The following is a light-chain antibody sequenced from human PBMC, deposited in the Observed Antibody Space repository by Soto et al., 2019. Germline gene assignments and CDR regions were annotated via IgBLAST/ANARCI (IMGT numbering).Light chain of an antibody. CDR3: QSYDTTNPYVV. CDR2: EDN. Sequence: NFMLTQPHSVSESPGKTVTISCTRSSGSIATYYVQWFQQRPGSSPTTVIYEDNQRPSGVPDRFSGSIDSSSNSASLTISGLKTEDEADYYCQSYDTTNPYVVFGVGTKLTVL. CDR1: SGSIATYY. J-gene: IGLJ2*01. V-gene: IGLV6-57*01.